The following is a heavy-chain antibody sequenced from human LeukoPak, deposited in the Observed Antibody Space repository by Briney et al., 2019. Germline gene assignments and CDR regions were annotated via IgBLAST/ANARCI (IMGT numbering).Heavy chain of an antibody. V-gene: IGHV3-30-3*01. CDR3: AKDRYDFWSTYSSNPFDY. J-gene: IGHJ4*02. CDR2: ISYDGSNK. Sequence: GGSLRLSCAASGFTFSSYAMHWVRQAPGKGLEWVAVISYDGSNKYYADSVKGRFTISRDNSKNTLYLQMNSLRAEDTAVYYCAKDRYDFWSTYSSNPFDYWGQGTLVTVSS. D-gene: IGHD3-3*01. CDR1: GFTFSSYA.